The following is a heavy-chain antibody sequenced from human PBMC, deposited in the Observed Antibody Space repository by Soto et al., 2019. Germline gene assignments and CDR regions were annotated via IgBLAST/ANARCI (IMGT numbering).Heavy chain of an antibody. Sequence: SETLSLTCAVYGGSFSGYYWSWIRQPPGKGLEWIGEINHSGSTNYNPSLKSRVTISVDTSKNQFSLKLSSVTAADTAVYYCARGRPMITFGGVICRVPVVYTTRGFNYYMDVWGKGTTVTVSS. CDR2: INHSGST. J-gene: IGHJ6*03. CDR1: GGSFSGYY. CDR3: ARGRPMITFGGVICRVPVVYTTRGFNYYMDV. V-gene: IGHV4-34*01. D-gene: IGHD3-16*01.